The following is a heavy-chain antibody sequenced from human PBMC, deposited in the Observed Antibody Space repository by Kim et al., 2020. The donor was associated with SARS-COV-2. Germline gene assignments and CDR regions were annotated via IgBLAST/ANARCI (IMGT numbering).Heavy chain of an antibody. V-gene: IGHV3-21*01. CDR1: GFSFGDYG. CDR2: ISGSSGFR. Sequence: GGSLRLSCAASGFSFGDYGLTWVRQAPGKGLDWVAFISGSSGFRYYADSVKGRFTVSRDNDENSLYLHMTDLRAEDTAVYFCARVYCDGSTCYSDVLDYWGHGSLVTVSS. D-gene: IGHD2-15*01. CDR3: ARVYCDGSTCYSDVLDY. J-gene: IGHJ4*01.